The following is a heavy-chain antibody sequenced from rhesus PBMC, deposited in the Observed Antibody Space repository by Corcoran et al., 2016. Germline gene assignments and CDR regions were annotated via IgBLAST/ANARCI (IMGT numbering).Heavy chain of an antibody. Sequence: EVQMVQSEEEGTRPGESRKISCKTSGYRFTSYWITWVRQMPGEGLEWRGAFDRTATHPRSSPSFQGHVTISYDKDISTSYLQWTRLKASVSATYYWAKDYSGSWHSGLDYWGQGVLVTVSS. V-gene: IGHV5-2*01. CDR2: FDRTATHP. CDR1: GYRFTSYW. CDR3: AKDYSGSWHSGLDY. J-gene: IGHJ4*01. D-gene: IGHD6-25*01.